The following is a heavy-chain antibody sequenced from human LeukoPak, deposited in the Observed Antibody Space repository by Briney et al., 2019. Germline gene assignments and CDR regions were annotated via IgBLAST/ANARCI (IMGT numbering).Heavy chain of an antibody. CDR3: ARGRGAGAFDI. Sequence: NPSETLSLTCTVSGGSISSYYWSWIRQPPGKGLEWIGYIYYSGSTNYNPSLKSRVTISVDTSKNQFSLKLSSVTAADTAVYYCARGRGAGAFDIWGQGTMVTVSS. D-gene: IGHD3-10*01. CDR1: GGSISSYY. J-gene: IGHJ3*02. CDR2: IYYSGST. V-gene: IGHV4-59*01.